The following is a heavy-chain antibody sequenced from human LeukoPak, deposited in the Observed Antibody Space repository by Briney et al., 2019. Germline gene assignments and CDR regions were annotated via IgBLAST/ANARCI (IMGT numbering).Heavy chain of an antibody. J-gene: IGHJ5*02. Sequence: KPSETLSLTCTVSGGSISSYYWSRIRRPAGKGLEWIGRIYTSGSTNYNPSLKSRVTMSVDTSKNQFSLKLSSVTAADTAVYYCARAGSIWSGYYRFDPWGQGTLVTVSS. D-gene: IGHD3-3*01. CDR3: ARAGSIWSGYYRFDP. CDR2: IYTSGST. CDR1: GGSISSYY. V-gene: IGHV4-4*07.